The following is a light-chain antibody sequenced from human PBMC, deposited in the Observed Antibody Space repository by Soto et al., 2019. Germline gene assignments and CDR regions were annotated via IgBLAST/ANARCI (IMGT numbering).Light chain of an antibody. CDR3: AAWDDSLNGLYV. Sequence: QSVLTQPPSASGTPGQRVTISCSGSSSNIGSNTVNWYQQLPGTAPNLLIYSNNQRPSGVPDRFSCSKSGTSASLAISGLQSEDGTDYYCAAWDDSLNGLYVFGTGTKVTVL. V-gene: IGLV1-44*01. CDR1: SSNIGSNT. CDR2: SNN. J-gene: IGLJ1*01.